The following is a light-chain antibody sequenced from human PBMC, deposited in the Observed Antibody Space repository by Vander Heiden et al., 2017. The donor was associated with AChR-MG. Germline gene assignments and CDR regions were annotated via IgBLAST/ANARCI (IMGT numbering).Light chain of an antibody. Sequence: DIVLTQSPATLSLFPGERATLSCRASQSVSSYLAWYQQKPGQAPRLLIYDASNRATGIPARFSGSGSGTDFTLTISSLEPEDFAVYYCQQRSNGPPEITFGQGTRLEIK. CDR2: DAS. V-gene: IGKV3-11*01. J-gene: IGKJ5*01. CDR3: QQRSNGPPEIT. CDR1: QSVSSY.